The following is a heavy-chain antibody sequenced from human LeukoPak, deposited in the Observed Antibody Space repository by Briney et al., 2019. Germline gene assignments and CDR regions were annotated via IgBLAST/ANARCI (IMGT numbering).Heavy chain of an antibody. V-gene: IGHV3-66*01. D-gene: IGHD3-9*01. Sequence: GGSLTLSCAASGFTVSINYMSWVRQAPGKGLQWVSVIYSGGRTYYTDSVKGRFTISRDNSKNTLYLQMNSLRAEDTAVYYCARGGHFDWLLSWFDPWGQGTLVTVSS. CDR1: GFTVSINY. J-gene: IGHJ5*02. CDR3: ARGGHFDWLLSWFDP. CDR2: IYSGGRT.